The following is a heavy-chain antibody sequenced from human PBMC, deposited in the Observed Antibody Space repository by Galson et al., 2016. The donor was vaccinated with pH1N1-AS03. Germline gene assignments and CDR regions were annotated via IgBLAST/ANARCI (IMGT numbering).Heavy chain of an antibody. J-gene: IGHJ5*02. Sequence: TCTVSGGSISSGNYFWNWIRQHPGKGLEWIGLIYDSGNTFYNPSLKSRVSISVDTSKNQFSLKSNSVTAADTAVYYCASVSLAYCSSTSCFRFDPWGQGTLVTVSS. D-gene: IGHD2-2*01. CDR1: GGSISSGNYF. CDR3: ASVSLAYCSSTSCFRFDP. V-gene: IGHV4-31*03. CDR2: IYDSGNT.